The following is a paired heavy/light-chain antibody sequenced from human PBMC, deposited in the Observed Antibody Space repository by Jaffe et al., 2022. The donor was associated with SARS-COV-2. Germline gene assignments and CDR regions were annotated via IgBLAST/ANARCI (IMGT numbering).Light chain of an antibody. CDR1: QSIETH. CDR3: HQSSRLPFT. CDR2: SAS. V-gene: IGKV6-21*01. Sequence: EIVLTQSPDFQSVTPKEKVTITCRASQSIETHLHWYQQKPGQSPKVLIKSASQSFSGVPSRFSGSGSGTDFTLTINSLEAEDAATYYCHQSSRLPFTFGPGTKVEIK. J-gene: IGKJ3*01.
Heavy chain of an antibody. D-gene: IGHD3-16*01. Sequence: EVQLVESGGGLVQPGGSLRLSCAASGFTVSSSYMSWVRQAPGKGLEWVSVIYSGGSTSYADSTYYADSVKGRFTISRDDSKNTLYLQMNSLRVEDTALYYCATHPYTTSRDCWGQGTLVTVSS. CDR3: ATHPYTTSRDC. V-gene: IGHV3-23*03. CDR2: IYSGGSTSYADST. CDR1: GFTVSSSY. J-gene: IGHJ4*02.